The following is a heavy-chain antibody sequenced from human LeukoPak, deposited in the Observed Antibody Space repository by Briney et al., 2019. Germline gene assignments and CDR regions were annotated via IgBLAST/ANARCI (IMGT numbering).Heavy chain of an antibody. CDR1: GGSIITTNW. D-gene: IGHD1-26*01. CDR2: VHLNGAT. V-gene: IGHV4-4*02. Sequence: PSGTLSLTCGVSGGSIITTNWWSWVRQPPGKGLEWIGEVHLNGATNYNPSLESRVSMSIDKSKNQLSLKLSSLTAADTATYYCTRESGAFSPFGFWGQGTLVTVSS. CDR3: TRESGAFSPFGF. J-gene: IGHJ4*02.